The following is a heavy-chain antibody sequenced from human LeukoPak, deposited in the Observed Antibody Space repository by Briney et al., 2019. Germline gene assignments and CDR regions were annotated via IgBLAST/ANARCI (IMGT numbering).Heavy chain of an antibody. Sequence: GASVKVSCKAFGYTFTSNYIHWVRQAPGQGLEWMGIIYPGGGSTSYAQKFQGRVTMTRDMSTSTVYMELSSLRSEDTAVYYCARDNDFDYWGQGTLVTVSS. CDR2: IYPGGGST. CDR1: GYTFTSNY. V-gene: IGHV1-46*01. J-gene: IGHJ4*02. D-gene: IGHD2-8*01. CDR3: ARDNDFDY.